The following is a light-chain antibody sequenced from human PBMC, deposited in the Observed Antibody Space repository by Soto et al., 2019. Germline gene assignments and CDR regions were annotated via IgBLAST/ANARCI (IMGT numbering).Light chain of an antibody. J-gene: IGKJ1*01. CDR1: QGISSY. CDR2: DAS. CDR3: QQYKSYWT. V-gene: IGKV1-5*01. Sequence: DIQMTQSTSTLSGSVGDRVTITCRASQGISSYLNWYQQKPGKAPKVLIYDASSLESGVPSRFSGSGSGTEFTLTISSLQPDDFATYYCQQYKSYWTFGQGTKVDIK.